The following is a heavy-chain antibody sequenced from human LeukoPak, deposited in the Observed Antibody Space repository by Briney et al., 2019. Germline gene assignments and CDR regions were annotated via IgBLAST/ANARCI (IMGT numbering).Heavy chain of an antibody. CDR3: ASAISGSYPGDY. V-gene: IGHV1-69*05. D-gene: IGHD1-26*01. CDR2: IIPIFGTA. Sequence: GSSVKVSCKASGGTFSSYAISWVRQAPGQGLEWRGGIIPIFGTANYAQKFQGRVTITTDESTSTAYMELSSLRSEDPAVYYCASAISGSYPGDYWGQGTLVTVSS. J-gene: IGHJ4*02. CDR1: GGTFSSYA.